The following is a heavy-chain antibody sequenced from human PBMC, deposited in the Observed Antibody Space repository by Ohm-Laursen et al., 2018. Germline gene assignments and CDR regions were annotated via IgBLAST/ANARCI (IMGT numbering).Heavy chain of an antibody. CDR2: IYYSGST. D-gene: IGHD5-18*01. CDR1: GGSISSYY. Sequence: GTLSLTCIVSGGSISSYYWSWIRQPPGKGLEWIGYIYYSGSTNYNPSLKSRVTISVDTSKNQFSLKLNSVTAADTAVYYCARVGYTYGLPTFFDYWGQGTLVTVSS. V-gene: IGHV4-59*12. J-gene: IGHJ4*02. CDR3: ARVGYTYGLPTFFDY.